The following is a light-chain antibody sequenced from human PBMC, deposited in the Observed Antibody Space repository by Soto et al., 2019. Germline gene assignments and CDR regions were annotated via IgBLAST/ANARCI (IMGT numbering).Light chain of an antibody. Sequence: QSVLTQPPSVSGAPGQRVTMSCTGSSSNIGAGYDVHWYQQLPGTAPKLLIYGNSNRPSGVPDRFSGSKSDTSASLAITGLQAEDEADYYCQSYDSSLSGSVVFGGGTKLTVL. J-gene: IGLJ2*01. CDR3: QSYDSSLSGSVV. V-gene: IGLV1-40*01. CDR1: SSNIGAGYD. CDR2: GNS.